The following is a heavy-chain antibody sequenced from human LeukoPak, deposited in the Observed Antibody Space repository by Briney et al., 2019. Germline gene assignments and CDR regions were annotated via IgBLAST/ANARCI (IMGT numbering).Heavy chain of an antibody. V-gene: IGHV3-7*01. CDR1: GFTFSSYW. CDR2: IKQDGSEK. D-gene: IGHD3-16*01. J-gene: IGHJ5*02. CDR3: ARSSGCPFSYNWFDP. Sequence: PGGSLRLSCAASGFTFSSYWMSWVRQAPGKGLEWVANIKQDGSEKYYVDSVKGRFTISRDNAKNSLYLQMNSLRAEDTAVYYCARSSGCPFSYNWFDPWGQGTLVTVSS.